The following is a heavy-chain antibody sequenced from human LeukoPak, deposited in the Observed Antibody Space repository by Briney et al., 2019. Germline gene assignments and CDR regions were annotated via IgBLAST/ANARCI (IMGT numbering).Heavy chain of an antibody. CDR1: GGTFSGFY. V-gene: IGHV4-34*01. CDR3: ARGRQRITIFGVVIKTSGFDY. J-gene: IGHJ4*02. Sequence: SETLSLTCAVYGGTFSGFYWSWIRPPPGMGLEWIGEINHSGSTNYNPSLKSRVTITVDTSKNQFSLKLSSVTAADTAVYYCARGRQRITIFGVVIKTSGFDYWGQGTLVTVSS. D-gene: IGHD3-3*01. CDR2: INHSGST.